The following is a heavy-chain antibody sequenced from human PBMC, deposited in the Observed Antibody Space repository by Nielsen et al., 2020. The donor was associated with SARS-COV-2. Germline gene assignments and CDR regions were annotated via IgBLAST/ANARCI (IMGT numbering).Heavy chain of an antibody. D-gene: IGHD4-17*01. J-gene: IGHJ3*02. CDR1: GFTFSSYA. CDR2: ISGSGGTT. CDR3: AKATTVTTSPI. V-gene: IGHV3-23*01. Sequence: GESLNISCAASGFTFSSYAMTWVRQAPGKGLEWVSAISGSGGTTYYADSVKGRFTISRDNSKNTLYLQMNSLRAEDTAVYYCAKATTVTTSPIWGQGTMVTVSS.